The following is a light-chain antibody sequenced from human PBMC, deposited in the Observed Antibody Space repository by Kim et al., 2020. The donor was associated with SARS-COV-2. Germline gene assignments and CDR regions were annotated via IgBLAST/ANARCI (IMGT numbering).Light chain of an antibody. V-gene: IGLV2-14*04. J-gene: IGLJ3*02. CDR1: SSDVGDYNY. CDR3: SSYTSSSTWV. CDR2: DVS. Sequence: QSITIYCTGSSSDVGDYNYVSWYQQHPGQAPRLMIYDVSTRPSGVSNRFSGSKSGNTASLTISGLQAEDEADYYCSSYTSSSTWVFGGGTKLTVL.